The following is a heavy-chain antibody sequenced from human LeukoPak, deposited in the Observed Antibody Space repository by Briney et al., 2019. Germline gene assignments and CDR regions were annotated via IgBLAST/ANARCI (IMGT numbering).Heavy chain of an antibody. Sequence: SETLSLTCAVYGGSFSGYYWSWIRQPPGKGLEWIGEINHSGSTNYNPSLTSRVTISVDTSKNQFSLELSSVTAADTAVYYCARGYSSSWYECCDAFDIWGQGTMVTVSS. D-gene: IGHD6-13*01. CDR1: GGSFSGYY. CDR2: INHSGST. V-gene: IGHV4-34*01. J-gene: IGHJ3*02. CDR3: ARGYSSSWYECCDAFDI.